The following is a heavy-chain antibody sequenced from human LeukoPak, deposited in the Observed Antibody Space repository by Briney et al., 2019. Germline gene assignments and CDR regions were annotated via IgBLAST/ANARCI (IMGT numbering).Heavy chain of an antibody. J-gene: IGHJ5*02. D-gene: IGHD3-10*01. CDR2: ISSSSGYI. CDR3: ARGATQIPYYYGSGRNWFDP. Sequence: GGSLRLSCAASGFTFSSYSMNWVRQAPGKGLEWVSSISSSSGYIYYADSLKGRFTISRDNAKNSLYLQMNSLRAEDTAVYYCARGATQIPYYYGSGRNWFDPWGQGTLVTVSS. V-gene: IGHV3-21*01. CDR1: GFTFSSYS.